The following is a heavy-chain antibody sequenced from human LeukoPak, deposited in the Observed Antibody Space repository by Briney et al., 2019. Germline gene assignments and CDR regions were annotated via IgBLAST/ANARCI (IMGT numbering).Heavy chain of an antibody. Sequence: PGGSLRLSCAASGFTFSSYGMHWVRQAPGKGLEWVAFIRYDGSNKYYADSVKGRFTISRDNSKNTLYLQMNSLRAEDTAVYYCAVTLRSLEWSPFDYWGQGTLVTVSS. CDR3: AVTLRSLEWSPFDY. D-gene: IGHD3-3*01. V-gene: IGHV3-30*02. CDR1: GFTFSSYG. J-gene: IGHJ4*02. CDR2: IRYDGSNK.